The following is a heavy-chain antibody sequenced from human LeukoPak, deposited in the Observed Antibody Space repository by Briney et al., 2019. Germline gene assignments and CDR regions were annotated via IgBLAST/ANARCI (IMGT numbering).Heavy chain of an antibody. CDR2: INPDGSST. CDR3: ALLITFDAFD. D-gene: IGHD1-14*01. CDR1: GFXLSRYW. Sequence: GRSLRLSRAASGFXLSRYWIYWVRQAPGKGLVWVSRINPDGSSTSYADSVTGQFTISRDNAKITPYLQMNRLRAEGTAVYYSALLITFDAFDCGAKVQRSPSLQ. J-gene: IGHJ3*01. V-gene: IGHV3-74*01.